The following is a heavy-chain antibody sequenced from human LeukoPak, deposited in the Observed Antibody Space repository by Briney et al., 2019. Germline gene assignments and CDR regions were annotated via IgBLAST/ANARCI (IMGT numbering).Heavy chain of an antibody. CDR1: GYTFTGYY. D-gene: IGHD2-15*01. CDR3: ASTIVVVAATHAFDT. CDR2: INPNSGGT. J-gene: IGHJ3*02. Sequence: VASVKVSCKASGYTFTGYYMHWVRQAPGQGLEWMGWINPNSGGTNYAQKFQGRVTMTRDTSISTAYMELSRLRSDDTAVYYCASTIVVVAATHAFDTWGQGTMVTVSS. V-gene: IGHV1-2*02.